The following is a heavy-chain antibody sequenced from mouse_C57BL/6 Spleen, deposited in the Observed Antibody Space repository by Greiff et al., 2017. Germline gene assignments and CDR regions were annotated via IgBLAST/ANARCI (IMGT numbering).Heavy chain of an antibody. CDR2: ISDGGSYT. J-gene: IGHJ1*03. V-gene: IGHV5-4*01. D-gene: IGHD2-2*01. CDR3: ARDRDGYDGYFDV. CDR1: GFTFSSYA. Sequence: EVQLVESGGGLVKPGGSLTLSCAASGFTFSSYAMSWVRQTPEKRLEWVATISDGGSYTYYPDNVKGRFTISRDNAKNNLYLQRSHLKSEDTAMYYGARDRDGYDGYFDVWGTGTTVTVSS.